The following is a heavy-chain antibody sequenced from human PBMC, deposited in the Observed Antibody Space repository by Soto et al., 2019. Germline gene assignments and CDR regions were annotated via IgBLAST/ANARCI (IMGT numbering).Heavy chain of an antibody. V-gene: IGHV1-69*02. Sequence: QVQLVQSGAEVKKPGSSVRVSCKASGDTFSFYSISWVRQAPGLGLEWMGRINPILSMSNYAQRFQGRVTVTADKATSTAYMELSSLRSEDTAIYYCASSYGSGYRAFDYWGQGALVTVSS. CDR3: ASSYGSGYRAFDY. CDR2: INPILSMS. J-gene: IGHJ4*02. CDR1: GDTFSFYS. D-gene: IGHD3-10*01.